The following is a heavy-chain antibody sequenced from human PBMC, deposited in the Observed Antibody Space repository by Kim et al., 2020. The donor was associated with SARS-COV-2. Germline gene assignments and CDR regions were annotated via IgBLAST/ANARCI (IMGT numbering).Heavy chain of an antibody. D-gene: IGHD3-10*01. CDR1: GFTFSDYY. V-gene: IGHV3-11*03. Sequence: GGSLRLSCAASGFTFSDYYMSWIRQAPGKGLEWVSHISSSSSYTNYADSVKGRFTTTRDNAKNSLYLQMNSLRAEDTAAYYCARTRAMVRGVKTYYFDSWGQGTLVTVSS. CDR3: ARTRAMVRGVKTYYFDS. CDR2: ISSSSSYT. J-gene: IGHJ4*02.